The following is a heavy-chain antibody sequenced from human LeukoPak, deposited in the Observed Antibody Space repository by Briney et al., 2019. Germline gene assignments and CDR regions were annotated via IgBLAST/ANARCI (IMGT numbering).Heavy chain of an antibody. D-gene: IGHD2-15*01. CDR2: ISSSSSYI. Sequence: GGSLRLSCAASGFTFSSYSMNGVRQAPGKGLEWVSSISSSSSYIYYADSVKGRFTISRDNAKNSLYLQMNSLRAEDTAVYYCARDCSGGSCYSRGYYYGMDVWGQGTTVTVSS. CDR3: ARDCSGGSCYSRGYYYGMDV. J-gene: IGHJ6*02. CDR1: GFTFSSYS. V-gene: IGHV3-21*01.